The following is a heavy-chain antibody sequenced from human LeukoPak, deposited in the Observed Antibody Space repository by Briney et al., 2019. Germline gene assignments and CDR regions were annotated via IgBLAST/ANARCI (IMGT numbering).Heavy chain of an antibody. D-gene: IGHD4-23*01. CDR1: RFTFSIFA. J-gene: IGHJ4*02. CDR3: ARDDYGGLDY. CDR2: ISSSSSTI. V-gene: IGHV3-48*04. Sequence: GGSLRLSCAASRFTFSIFAMNWVRQAPGKGLEWLSYISSSSSTIYYADSVKGRFTISRDNAKNSLYLQMNSLRAEDTAVYYCARDDYGGLDYWGQGTLVTVSS.